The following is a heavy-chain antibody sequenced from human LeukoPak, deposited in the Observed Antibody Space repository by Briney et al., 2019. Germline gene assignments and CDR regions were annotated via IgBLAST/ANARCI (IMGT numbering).Heavy chain of an antibody. Sequence: GGSLRLSCAASGFTVSSNYMSWVRQAPGKGLEWVSVIYSGGSTYYADSVKGRFTISRDNSKNTLYLQMNSLRAEDTAVYYCAREDPIGYYFGYWGQGTLVTVSS. CDR1: GFTVSSNY. CDR3: AREDPIGYYFGY. D-gene: IGHD2-15*01. CDR2: IYSGGST. V-gene: IGHV3-66*01. J-gene: IGHJ4*02.